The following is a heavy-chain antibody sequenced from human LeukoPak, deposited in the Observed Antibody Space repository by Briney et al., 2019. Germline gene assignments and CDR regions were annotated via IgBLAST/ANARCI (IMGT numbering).Heavy chain of an antibody. CDR1: GGSFSGYY. Sequence: SETLSLTCAVYGGSFSGYYRSWIRQPPGKGLEWIGEINHSGSTNYNPSLKSRVTISVDTSKNQFSLKLSSVTAADTAVYYCARGPHCSGGSCYSPVDYWGQGTLVTVSP. CDR2: INHSGST. V-gene: IGHV4-34*01. D-gene: IGHD2-15*01. CDR3: ARGPHCSGGSCYSPVDY. J-gene: IGHJ4*02.